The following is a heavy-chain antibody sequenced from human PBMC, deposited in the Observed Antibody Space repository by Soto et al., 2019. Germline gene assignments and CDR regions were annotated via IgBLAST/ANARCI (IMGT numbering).Heavy chain of an antibody. Sequence: PSETLSLTCTVSGGSISNYYWNWIRQSPGKGLEWIGYIYSSGSTHYNPSLQNRFTISIDTSKNQVSLKVNSVTAADTAVYYCARDHPHSYGVYYFDYWGQGTPVTVSS. V-gene: IGHV4-59*01. J-gene: IGHJ4*02. CDR3: ARDHPHSYGVYYFDY. CDR1: GGSISNYY. CDR2: IYSSGST. D-gene: IGHD5-18*01.